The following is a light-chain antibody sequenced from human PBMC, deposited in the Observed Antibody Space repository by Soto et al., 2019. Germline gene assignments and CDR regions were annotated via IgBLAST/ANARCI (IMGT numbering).Light chain of an antibody. CDR2: AAS. CDR3: QQANSFPLT. V-gene: IGKV1-12*01. J-gene: IGKJ4*01. Sequence: DIQMTQSPSSVSASVGDRXXXTCRASQGISSRLAWYQQKPGKAPNLLIYAASNLQCGVPSRFSGSGSETDFTLTIGSLQPEDLATYYCQQANSFPLTFGGGTKVEIK. CDR1: QGISSR.